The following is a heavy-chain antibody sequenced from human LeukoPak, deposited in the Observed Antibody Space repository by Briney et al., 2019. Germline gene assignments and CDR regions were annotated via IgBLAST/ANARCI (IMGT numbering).Heavy chain of an antibody. Sequence: GRSLRLSCAASGFIFSSYAMHWVRQAPGKGLEWVAVISYDGSNKYYADSVKGRFTISRDNSKNTLYLQMNSLRAEDTAVYYCARDLGGATDYWGQGTLVTVSS. D-gene: IGHD1-26*01. CDR2: ISYDGSNK. CDR1: GFIFSSYA. V-gene: IGHV3-30-3*01. CDR3: ARDLGGATDY. J-gene: IGHJ4*02.